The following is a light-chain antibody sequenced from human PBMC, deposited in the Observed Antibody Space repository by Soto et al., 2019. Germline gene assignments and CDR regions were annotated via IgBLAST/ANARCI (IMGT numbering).Light chain of an antibody. CDR1: QSVISNY. Sequence: EIELTQSPGTLSLSPGERATISCRASQSVISNYLASYQQKTGQAPRLLIYGASQRANGLPHRCSGSGSGTEFSLTISSLEPEDFSVNYCQHYGSSHPTTFGQGTRLE. CDR2: GAS. J-gene: IGKJ5*01. CDR3: QHYGSSHPTT. V-gene: IGKV3-20*01.